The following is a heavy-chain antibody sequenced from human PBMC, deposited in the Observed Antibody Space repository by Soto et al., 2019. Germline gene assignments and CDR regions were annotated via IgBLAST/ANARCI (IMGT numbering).Heavy chain of an antibody. J-gene: IGHJ5*02. CDR2: IIPIFGTA. CDR1: GGTFSSYA. V-gene: IGHV1-69*06. CDR3: ARGGICSGGSCYSNNWFDP. D-gene: IGHD2-15*01. Sequence: ASVKVSCKASGGTFSSYAISWVRQAPGQGLEWMGGIIPIFGTANYAQKFQGRVTITADKSTSTAYMELSSLRSEDTAVYYCARGGICSGGSCYSNNWFDPWGQGTLVTVSS.